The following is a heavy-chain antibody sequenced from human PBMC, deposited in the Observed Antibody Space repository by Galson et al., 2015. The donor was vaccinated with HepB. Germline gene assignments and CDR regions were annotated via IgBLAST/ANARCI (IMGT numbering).Heavy chain of an antibody. V-gene: IGHV3-21*01. CDR2: ISSSSSYI. Sequence: SLRLSCAASGFTFSSYSMNWVRQAPGKGLEWVSSISSSSSYIYYADSVKGRFTISRDNAKNSLYLQMNSLRAEDTAVYYCARDHGAHTSEGAFDIWGQGTMVTVSS. J-gene: IGHJ3*02. CDR3: ARDHGAHTSEGAFDI. D-gene: IGHD4/OR15-4a*01. CDR1: GFTFSSYS.